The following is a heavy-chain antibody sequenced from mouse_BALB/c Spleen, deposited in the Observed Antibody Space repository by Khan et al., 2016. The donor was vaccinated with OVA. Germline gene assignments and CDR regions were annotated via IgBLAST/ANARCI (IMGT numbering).Heavy chain of an antibody. V-gene: IGHV2-6-1*01. D-gene: IGHD2-10*01. CDR2: MWGDGTT. CDR3: ARQPYYHYNVMDY. CDR1: GFSFTDYG. Sequence: QVQLQQSGPDLVAPSQSLSITCTISGFSFTDYGVHWVRQPPGKGLEWLVLMWGDGTTSYNSALKSRLTISKDNSNSQVFLKMNSFQSDDTAMYFCARQPYYHYNVMDYWGQGTSVIVSS. J-gene: IGHJ4*01.